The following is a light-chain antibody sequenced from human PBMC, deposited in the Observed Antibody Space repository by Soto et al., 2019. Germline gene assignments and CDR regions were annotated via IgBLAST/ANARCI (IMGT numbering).Light chain of an antibody. J-gene: IGKJ1*01. V-gene: IGKV3-20*01. CDR3: QQYNNWRT. CDR1: QSVINSY. Sequence: ECVLTQSTGTLSLSSGERATLSCRASQSVINSYLAWYQQKPGQAPRLLLYGAYNRATGIPDRFSGSGSGTDFTLTISRLEPEDFAVYYCQQYNNWRTFGQGTKVDIK. CDR2: GAY.